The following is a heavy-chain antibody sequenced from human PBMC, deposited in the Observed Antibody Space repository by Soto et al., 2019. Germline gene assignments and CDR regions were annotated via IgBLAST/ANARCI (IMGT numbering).Heavy chain of an antibody. V-gene: IGHV4-39*01. CDR3: ARPEGSGSYNHNWFDP. Sequence: QLQLQESGPGLVKPSETLSLTCTVSGGSISSSSYYWGWIRQPPGKGLEWIGSIYYSGSTYYNPSLKSRVTIAVDTSKNQFSLKLSSVTAADTAVYYCARPEGSGSYNHNWFDPWGQGTLVTVSS. CDR1: GGSISSSSYY. D-gene: IGHD3-10*01. J-gene: IGHJ5*02. CDR2: IYYSGST.